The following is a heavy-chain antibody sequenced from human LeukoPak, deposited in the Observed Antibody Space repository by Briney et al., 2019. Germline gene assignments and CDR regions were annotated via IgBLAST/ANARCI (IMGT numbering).Heavy chain of an antibody. CDR2: GYHIGST. J-gene: IGHJ5*02. V-gene: IGHV4-38-2*02. CDR1: GYSISCGYY. CDR3: ARVGDYGDYVNWFDP. Sequence: PSETLSLTCTVSGYSISCGYYWGWIRQPPGKGLEWIGSGYHIGSTYFNPSLRSRVTILIDIFKNQFSLKMSSVTAADTAIYYCARVGDYGDYVNWFDPWGPGTLVTVSS. D-gene: IGHD4-17*01.